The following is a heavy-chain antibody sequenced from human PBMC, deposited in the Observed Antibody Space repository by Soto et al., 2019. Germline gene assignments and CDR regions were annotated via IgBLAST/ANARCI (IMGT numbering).Heavy chain of an antibody. CDR1: GFTFSSYG. D-gene: IGHD6-13*01. Sequence: GGSLRLSCAASGFTFSSYGMHWVRQAPGKGLEWVAVIWYDGSNKYYADSVKGRFTISRDNSKNTLYLQMNSLRAEDTAVYYCARESAAARPYYFDYWGQGTLVTVSS. CDR3: ARESAAARPYYFDY. V-gene: IGHV3-33*01. J-gene: IGHJ4*02. CDR2: IWYDGSNK.